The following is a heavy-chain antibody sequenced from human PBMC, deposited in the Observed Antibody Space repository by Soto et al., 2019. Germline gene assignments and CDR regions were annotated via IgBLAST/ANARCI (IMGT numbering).Heavy chain of an antibody. V-gene: IGHV1-69*06. Sequence: QVQLVQSGAEVKKPGSSVKVSCKGSGYTFDSYAFSWVRQAPGQGLEWVGGIIPFFGTPNYAQKFQGRVKISPDKPPRTAYMELAGLNPEDTAGYSCGGKKGAYSPNLKYWGQGTLITASS. CDR2: IIPFFGTP. CDR1: GYTFDSYA. D-gene: IGHD3-16*01. J-gene: IGHJ4*02. CDR3: GGKKGAYSPNLKY.